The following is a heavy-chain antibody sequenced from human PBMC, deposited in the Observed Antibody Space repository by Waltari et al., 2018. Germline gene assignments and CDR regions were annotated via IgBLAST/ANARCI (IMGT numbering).Heavy chain of an antibody. D-gene: IGHD5-18*01. CDR3: ARQNIHSYGYGYFDF. Sequence: VQLEQSGAEVKKPGESLTISCNGSGYSFATSWIGWVRQMPGKGLEWMGVIYPGDSNTKYSLSFQGQVTISADTSISTAYLQWSSLKASDTAIYFCARQNIHSYGYGYFDFWGQGTLVTVSS. J-gene: IGHJ4*02. CDR2: IYPGDSNT. CDR1: GYSFATSW. V-gene: IGHV5-51*01.